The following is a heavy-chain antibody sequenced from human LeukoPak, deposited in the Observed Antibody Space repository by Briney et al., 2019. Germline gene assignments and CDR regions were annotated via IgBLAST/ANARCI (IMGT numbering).Heavy chain of an antibody. J-gene: IGHJ4*02. V-gene: IGHV3-7*01. D-gene: IGHD6-13*01. CDR2: IKQDGSEK. CDR1: GFTFSRYW. Sequence: PGGSLRLSCAASGFTFSRYWMSWVRQAPGKGLEWVANIKQDGSEKYYVDSVKGRFTISRDNAKNSLYLQMNSLRAEDTAVYYCARSRYTIAAAGFDYWGQGTLVTVSS. CDR3: ARSRYTIAAAGFDY.